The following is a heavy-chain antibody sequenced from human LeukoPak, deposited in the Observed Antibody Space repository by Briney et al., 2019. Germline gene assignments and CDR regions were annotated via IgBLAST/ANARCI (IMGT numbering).Heavy chain of an antibody. V-gene: IGHV1-18*01. D-gene: IGHD6-13*01. CDR2: MSAYNGNR. CDR1: GYTFTSYG. Sequence: ASVKVSCKSSGYTFTSYGISWVRQAPGQGLEWMGWMSAYNGNRNYAQKLQGRVTITTDTSTSTAYMELRSLRSDDTAVYYFARSWYDHTTHCDSWGQGTLVTVSS. CDR3: ARSWYDHTTHCDS. J-gene: IGHJ4*02.